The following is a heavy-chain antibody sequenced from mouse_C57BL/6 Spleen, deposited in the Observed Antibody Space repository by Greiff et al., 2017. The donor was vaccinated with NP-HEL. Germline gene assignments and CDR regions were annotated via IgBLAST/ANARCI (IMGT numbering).Heavy chain of an antibody. J-gene: IGHJ4*01. CDR3: ARRGIYDGHYYAMDY. CDR2: ISNGGGST. D-gene: IGHD2-3*01. V-gene: IGHV5-12*01. Sequence: EVQGVESGGGLVQPGGSLKLSCAASGFTFSDYYMYWVRQTPEKRLEWVAYISNGGGSTYYPDTVKGRFTISRDNAKNTLYLQMSRLKSEDTAMYYCARRGIYDGHYYAMDYWGQGTSVTVSS. CDR1: GFTFSDYY.